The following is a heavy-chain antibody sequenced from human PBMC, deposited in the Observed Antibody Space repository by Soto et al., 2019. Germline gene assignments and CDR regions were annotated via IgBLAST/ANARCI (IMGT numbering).Heavy chain of an antibody. V-gene: IGHV2-5*01. CDR3: AHSRSGSSGWYYCDY. J-gene: IGHJ4*02. CDR2: IFWNDDK. Sequence: QITLKESGPTLVKPTQTLTLTCTFSGFSLSTSGVGVGWIRQPPGKALEWLARIFWNDDKRYSPSLKSRLTITSDTSKNQVVLTLTNMDPADTATYYCAHSRSGSSGWYYCDYWGQGTLLTVSS. D-gene: IGHD6-19*01. CDR1: GFSLSTSGVG.